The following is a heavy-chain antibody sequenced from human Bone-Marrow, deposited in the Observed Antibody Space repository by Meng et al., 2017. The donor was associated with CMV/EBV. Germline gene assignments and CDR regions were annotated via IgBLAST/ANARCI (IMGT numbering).Heavy chain of an antibody. CDR2: ISSSGSTI. V-gene: IGHV3-48*03. J-gene: IGHJ4*02. CDR3: ARGGIANLDY. Sequence: GGSLRLSCAASGFTFSSYEMNWVRQAPGKGLEWVSYISSSGSTIYYADSVKGRFTISRDNSKNTLYLQMNSLRAEDTAVYYCARGGIANLDYWGQGTLVTVSS. D-gene: IGHD3-16*01. CDR1: GFTFSSYE.